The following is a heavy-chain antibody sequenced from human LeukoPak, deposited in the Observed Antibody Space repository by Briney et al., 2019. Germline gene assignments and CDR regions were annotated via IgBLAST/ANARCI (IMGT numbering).Heavy chain of an antibody. V-gene: IGHV4-30-4*01. Sequence: SETLSLTCTVSGGSISSGDYYWSWIRQPPGKGLEWIGYIYYSGSTYYNPSLKSRVTISVDTSKNQFSLKLSSVTAADTAVYYCAREVNHYGLRRNSFDPWGQGTKVTVSS. J-gene: IGHJ5*02. CDR2: IYYSGST. CDR3: AREVNHYGLRRNSFDP. D-gene: IGHD3-10*01. CDR1: GGSISSGDYY.